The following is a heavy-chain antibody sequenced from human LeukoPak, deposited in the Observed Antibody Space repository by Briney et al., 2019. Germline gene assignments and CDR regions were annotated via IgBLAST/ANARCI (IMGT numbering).Heavy chain of an antibody. CDR3: ASQAAAPYMDV. CDR1: GDSVSSNSAA. CDR2: TYYRSKWFN. D-gene: IGHD6-13*01. V-gene: IGHV6-1*01. Sequence: SQTLSLTCAISGDSVSSNSAAWNWIRQSPLRGLEWLGRTYYRSKWFNDYAVSVKSRITINPDTSKNQFSLQLNSVTAADTAVYYCASQAAAPYMDVWGKGTTVTVSS. J-gene: IGHJ6*03.